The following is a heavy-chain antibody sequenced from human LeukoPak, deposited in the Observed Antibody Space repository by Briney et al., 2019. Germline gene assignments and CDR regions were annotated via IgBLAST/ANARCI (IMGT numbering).Heavy chain of an antibody. V-gene: IGHV4-30-2*01. CDR1: VGSLSSGGYS. Sequence: SETLSLTCAVSVGSLSSGGYSWSWVRQPPGRGLEWVGYIYHSGSTYYKPSLKSRVTISVDRSKNQFSLKLSSVTAADTAVYYCARADYYYGMDVWGQGTTVTVSS. J-gene: IGHJ6*02. CDR3: ARADYYYGMDV. CDR2: IYHSGST.